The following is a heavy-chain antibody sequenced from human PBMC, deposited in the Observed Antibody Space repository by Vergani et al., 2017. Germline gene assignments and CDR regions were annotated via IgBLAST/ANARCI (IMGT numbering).Heavy chain of an antibody. CDR1: GFTFSSYA. V-gene: IGHV3-23*01. Sequence: EVQLLESGGCLVQPGGSLRLSCAASGFTFSSYAMSWVRQAPGKGLEWVSAISGSGGSTYYADSVKGRFTISRDNSKNTLYLQMNSLRAEDTAVYYCAKARTRYYYDSSGYYDYWGQGTLVTVSS. CDR2: ISGSGGST. D-gene: IGHD3-22*01. J-gene: IGHJ4*02. CDR3: AKARTRYYYDSSGYYDY.